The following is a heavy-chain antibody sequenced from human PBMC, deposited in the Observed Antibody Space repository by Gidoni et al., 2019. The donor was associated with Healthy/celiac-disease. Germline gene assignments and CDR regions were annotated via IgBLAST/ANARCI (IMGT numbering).Heavy chain of an antibody. CDR1: GFTFDDYA. D-gene: IGHD2-8*02. CDR3: AKGGSEFWVSSKPNPWWYYGMDV. J-gene: IGHJ6*02. CDR2: ISWNSGSI. Sequence: EVQLVESGGGLVQPGRSLRLSCAASGFTFDDYALHWVRQAPGKGLEWVSGISWNSGSIGYADSVKGRFTISRDNAKNSLYLQMNSLRAEDTALYYCAKGGSEFWVSSKPNPWWYYGMDVWGQGTTVTVSS. V-gene: IGHV3-9*01.